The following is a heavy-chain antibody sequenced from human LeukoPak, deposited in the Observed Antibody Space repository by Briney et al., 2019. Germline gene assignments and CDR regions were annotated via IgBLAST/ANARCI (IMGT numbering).Heavy chain of an antibody. CDR1: GGSISGFY. Sequence: SETLSLTCTVSGGSISGFYWGWTRQPAGKGLEWIGRIYTGGSTNYNPSLKSRVTMSVDTPNNQFSLKLSSVTAADTAVYYCAREISSGWAFDYWGQGSLVTVSS. CDR3: AREISSGWAFDY. J-gene: IGHJ4*02. V-gene: IGHV4-4*07. CDR2: IYTGGST. D-gene: IGHD6-19*01.